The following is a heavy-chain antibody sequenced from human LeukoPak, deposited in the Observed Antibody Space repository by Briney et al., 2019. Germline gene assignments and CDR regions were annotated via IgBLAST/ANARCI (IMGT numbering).Heavy chain of an antibody. V-gene: IGHV4-59*08. CDR3: ARHSGSSWSYYYYYGMDV. J-gene: IGHJ6*02. CDR2: IYYSGST. D-gene: IGHD6-13*01. CDR1: GGSISSSY. Sequence: SETLCLTCTVSGGSISSSYWSWIRQPPGKELEWIGYIYYSGSTNYNPSLKSRVTISVDTSKNQFSLKLSSVTAADTAVYYCARHSGSSWSYYYYYGMDVWGQGTTGTVSS.